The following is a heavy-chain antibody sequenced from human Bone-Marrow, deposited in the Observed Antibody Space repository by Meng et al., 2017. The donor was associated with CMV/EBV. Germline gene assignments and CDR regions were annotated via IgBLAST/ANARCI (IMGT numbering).Heavy chain of an antibody. CDR3: AHITPRPGWIAY. J-gene: IGHJ4*02. Sequence: CKESRPPLLQPPQPLPRTCTFSGSSFSTSGVGVGWIRQPPGKALEWLALIYWDDYKRYSPSLKSRLTITKDTSKNQVVLTMTNMDPVDTATYYCAHITPRPGWIAYWGQGTLVTVFS. CDR1: GSSFSTSGVG. CDR2: IYWDDYK. D-gene: IGHD6-6*01. V-gene: IGHV2-5*02.